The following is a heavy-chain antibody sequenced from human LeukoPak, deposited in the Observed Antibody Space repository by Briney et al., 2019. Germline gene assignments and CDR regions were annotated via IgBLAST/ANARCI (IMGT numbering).Heavy chain of an antibody. V-gene: IGHV3-48*03. D-gene: IGHD1-1*01. J-gene: IGHJ5*02. CDR2: TTSSGSTN. Sequence: GGSLRLSCAASGFTFSNYEMNWVRQAPGKGLEWISYTTSSGSTNYYADSVKGRFTISKDNAKSSLYLQMHSLRAEDTAVYYCAREPLELDAWGQGTLVTVSS. CDR3: AREPLELDA. CDR1: GFTFSNYE.